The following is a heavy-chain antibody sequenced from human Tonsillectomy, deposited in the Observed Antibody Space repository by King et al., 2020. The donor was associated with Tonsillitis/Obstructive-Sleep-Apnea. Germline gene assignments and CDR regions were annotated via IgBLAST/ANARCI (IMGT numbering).Heavy chain of an antibody. V-gene: IGHV4-59*08. J-gene: IGHJ3*02. CDR3: ARRNYDGAGSYYQDTFDI. D-gene: IGHD3-10*01. Sequence: QLQESGPGLVKPSETLSLTCTVSGGSISIYYWSWIRQPPGKGLDWIGYIYDSGSTNYNPSLKSRVTISVDTSKNQFSLKLSSVTAAATAVYYCARRNYDGAGSYYQDTFDIWGQGTMVTVSS. CDR1: GGSISIYY. CDR2: IYDSGST.